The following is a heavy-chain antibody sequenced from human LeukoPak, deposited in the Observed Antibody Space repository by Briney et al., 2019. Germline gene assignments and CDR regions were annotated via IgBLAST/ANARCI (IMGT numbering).Heavy chain of an antibody. CDR1: AFIFSGHW. CDR2: IKEDGSVR. J-gene: IGHJ4*02. CDR3: VRDYRACFDY. D-gene: IGHD3-16*02. V-gene: IGHV3-7*03. Sequence: PGGSLRLSCEGFAFIFSGHWMNWVRQTPGKGLEWVASIKEDGSVRQYVDSVKGRFSISRDNTKGSLFLLLNSLRAEDTAVYYCVRDYRACFDYWGEGTLVTVSS.